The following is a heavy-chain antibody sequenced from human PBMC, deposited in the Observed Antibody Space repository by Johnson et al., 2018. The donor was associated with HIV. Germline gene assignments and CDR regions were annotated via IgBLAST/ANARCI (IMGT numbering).Heavy chain of an antibody. D-gene: IGHD3-9*01. CDR2: IKQDGSEK. V-gene: IGHV3-7*01. CDR1: GFTFSSYW. Sequence: VQLVESGGGLVQPGGSLRLSCAASGFTFSSYWMSWVRQAPGKGLEWVANIKQDGSEKYYVDSVKGRFTISRDNAKNSLYLQMNSLRAEATAVYYCARIPILRYFDWLYDAFDIWGQGTMVTVSS. J-gene: IGHJ3*02. CDR3: ARIPILRYFDWLYDAFDI.